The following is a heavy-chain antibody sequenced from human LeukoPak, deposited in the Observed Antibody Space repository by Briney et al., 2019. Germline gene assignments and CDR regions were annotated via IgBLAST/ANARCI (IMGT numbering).Heavy chain of an antibody. CDR3: ARDLPFED. J-gene: IGHJ4*02. D-gene: IGHD2/OR15-2a*01. CDR2: IHPSSGAT. CDR1: GYTFIAYH. Sequence: ASVKVSCKASGYTFIAYHMHWVRQAPGQGLEWMGRIHPSSGATNYAQRFQGRITLTRDTSINTAYMELSRLTSDDTAVYYCARDLPFEDWGQGTLVTVSS. V-gene: IGHV1-2*06.